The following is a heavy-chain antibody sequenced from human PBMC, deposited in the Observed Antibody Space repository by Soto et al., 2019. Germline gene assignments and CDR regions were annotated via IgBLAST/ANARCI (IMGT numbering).Heavy chain of an antibody. CDR3: ARHQGYNYYYYYMDV. J-gene: IGHJ6*03. CDR2: IYYSGST. V-gene: IGHV4-59*08. D-gene: IGHD5-18*01. CDR1: GGSISSYY. Sequence: SETLSLTCTVSGGSISSYYWSWIRQPPGKGLEWIGYIYYSGSTNYNPSLKSRVTISVDTSKNQFSLKLSSVTAADTAVYYCARHQGYNYYYYYMDVWGKGTTVTVSS.